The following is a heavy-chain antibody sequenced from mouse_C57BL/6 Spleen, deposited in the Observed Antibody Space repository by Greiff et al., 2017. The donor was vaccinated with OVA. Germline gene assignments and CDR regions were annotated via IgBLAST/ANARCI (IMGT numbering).Heavy chain of an antibody. CDR3: ARNYGSSPPYWYFDV. CDR1: GYTFTSYW. J-gene: IGHJ1*03. CDR2: IHPNSGST. V-gene: IGHV1-64*01. Sequence: QVQLQQPGAELVKPGASVKLSCKASGYTFTSYWMHWVKQRPGQGLEWIGMIHPNSGSTNYNEKFKSKATLTVDKSSSTAYMQLSSLTSEDSAVYYCARNYGSSPPYWYFDVWGTGTTVTVSS. D-gene: IGHD1-1*01.